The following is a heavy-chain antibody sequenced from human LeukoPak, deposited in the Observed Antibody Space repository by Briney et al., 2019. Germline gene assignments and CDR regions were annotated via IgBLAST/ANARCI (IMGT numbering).Heavy chain of an antibody. D-gene: IGHD6-19*01. Sequence: SETLSLTCAVYGGSFSGYYWSWIRQPPGKGLEWIGEINHSGSTNYNPSLKSRVTISVDTSKNQFSLKLSSVTAADTAVYYCASSSGWYYFDYWGQGTLVTVSS. CDR2: INHSGST. CDR1: GGSFSGYY. CDR3: ASSSGWYYFDY. V-gene: IGHV4-34*01. J-gene: IGHJ4*02.